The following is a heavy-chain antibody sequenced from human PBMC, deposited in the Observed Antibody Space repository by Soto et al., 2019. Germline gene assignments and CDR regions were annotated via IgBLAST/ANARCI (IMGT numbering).Heavy chain of an antibody. V-gene: IGHV3-49*03. Sequence: GGSLRLSCTASGFTFVDYGMSWFRQAPGKGLEWVGFIRSKAYGGTTEYAASVKGRFTISRDDSKSIAYLQMNSLKTEDTAVYYCTRGGAARITYYYGMDVWGQGTTVTVSS. D-gene: IGHD6-6*01. CDR1: GFTFVDYG. CDR2: IRSKAYGGTT. J-gene: IGHJ6*02. CDR3: TRGGAARITYYYGMDV.